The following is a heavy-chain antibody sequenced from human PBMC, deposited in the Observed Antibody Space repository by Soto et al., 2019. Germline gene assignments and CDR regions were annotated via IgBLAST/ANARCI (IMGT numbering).Heavy chain of an antibody. CDR3: AKDRGSHLGIDYFDY. V-gene: IGHV3-23*01. CDR1: GFTFSSYA. J-gene: IGHJ4*02. CDR2: ISGSGGST. D-gene: IGHD7-27*01. Sequence: GGSLRLSCAPSGFTFSSYAMGWVRQVPGKGLEWVSAISGSGGSTYYADSVKGRFTISRDNSKNTLYLQMNSLRAEDTAVYYCAKDRGSHLGIDYFDYWGQGTLVTVSS.